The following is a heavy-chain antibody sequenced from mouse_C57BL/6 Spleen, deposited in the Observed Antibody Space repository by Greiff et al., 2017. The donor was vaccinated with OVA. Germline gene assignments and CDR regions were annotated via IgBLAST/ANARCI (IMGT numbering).Heavy chain of an antibody. V-gene: IGHV1-54*01. J-gene: IGHJ1*03. CDR3: ARAPPLITTGYFDV. CDR1: GYAFTNYL. CDR2: INPGGGGT. D-gene: IGHD1-1*01. Sequence: VQLQQSGAELVRPGTSVKVSCKASGYAFTNYLIEWIKQRPGQGLEWIGVINPGGGGTNYNEKFKGKATLTADKSSSTAYMQLSSLTSEDSAVYFCARAPPLITTGYFDVWGTGTTVTVSS.